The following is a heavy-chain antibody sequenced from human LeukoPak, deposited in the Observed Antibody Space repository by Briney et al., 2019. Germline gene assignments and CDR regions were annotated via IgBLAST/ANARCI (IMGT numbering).Heavy chain of an antibody. CDR1: VGTFSSYA. J-gene: IGHJ4*02. CDR2: IIPILGIA. Sequence: SVKVSCKASVGTFSSYAISWVRQAPGQGLEWMGRIIPILGIASYAQKFQGRVTITADKSTSTAYMELSSLRSEDTAVYYCAKALGDIVVDPLDYWGQGTPVTVSS. CDR3: AKALGDIVVDPLDY. V-gene: IGHV1-69*04. D-gene: IGHD3-22*01.